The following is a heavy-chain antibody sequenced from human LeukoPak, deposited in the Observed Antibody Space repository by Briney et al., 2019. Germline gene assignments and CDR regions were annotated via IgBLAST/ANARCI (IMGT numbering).Heavy chain of an antibody. V-gene: IGHV3-64D*06. Sequence: GGSLRLSCSGSGFTFSSNGMNWVRQAPGKGLEYVSTISSDGDSTYYADSVKGRFTISRDNSKNTLYLQMSGLRGEDTAVYYCVKGWLQCLNWGQGTLVTVSS. CDR1: GFTFSSNG. CDR2: ISSDGDST. D-gene: IGHD5-24*01. CDR3: VKGWLQCLN. J-gene: IGHJ4*02.